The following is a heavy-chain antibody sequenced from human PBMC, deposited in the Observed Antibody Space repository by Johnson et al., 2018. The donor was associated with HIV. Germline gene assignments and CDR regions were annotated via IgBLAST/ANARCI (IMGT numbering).Heavy chain of an antibody. Sequence: VQLVESGGVVVQPGGSLRLSCETSRFTFDDYAMHWVRQAPGKGLEWVSLINWDGDSTYYADSVKGRFTISRDNSKNSLYLQMNSLKTEDTAVYYCSSDHPTAPFILLNAFDIWGQWTMVTVS. CDR1: RFTFDDYA. V-gene: IGHV3-43D*03. CDR2: INWDGDST. J-gene: IGHJ3*02. D-gene: IGHD3-16*02. CDR3: SSDHPTAPFILLNAFDI.